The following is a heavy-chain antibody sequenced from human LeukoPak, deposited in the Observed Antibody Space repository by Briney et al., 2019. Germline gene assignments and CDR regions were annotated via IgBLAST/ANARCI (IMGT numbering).Heavy chain of an antibody. CDR1: GGSFSGYY. Sequence: SETLSLTCAVYGGSFSGYYWSWIRQPPGKGLEWIGEINHSGSTNYNPSLKSRVTISVDTSKNQFSLKLSSVTAADTAVYYCARGIAAAAPFDYWGQGTPVTVSS. D-gene: IGHD6-13*01. V-gene: IGHV4-34*01. CDR3: ARGIAAAAPFDY. J-gene: IGHJ4*02. CDR2: INHSGST.